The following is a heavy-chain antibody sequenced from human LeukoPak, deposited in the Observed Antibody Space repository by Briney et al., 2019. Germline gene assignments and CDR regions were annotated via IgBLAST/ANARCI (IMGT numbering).Heavy chain of an antibody. J-gene: IGHJ4*02. CDR1: GGTFSSYA. CDR2: IIPIFGTA. V-gene: IGHV1-69*13. Sequence: GASVKVSCKASGGTFSSYAISWVRQAPGQGLEWMGGIIPIFGTANYAQKFQGRVTITADESTSTAYMELSSLRSEDTAVYYCARSLGVVTPMRVQGTGFGYWGQGTLVTVSS. CDR3: ARSLGVVTPMRVQGTGFGY. D-gene: IGHD4-23*01.